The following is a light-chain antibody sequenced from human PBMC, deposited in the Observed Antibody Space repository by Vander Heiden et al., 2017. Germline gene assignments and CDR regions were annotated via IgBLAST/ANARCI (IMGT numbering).Light chain of an antibody. V-gene: IGKV3-15*01. CDR2: GAS. CDR1: QGVRTN. J-gene: IGKJ1*01. Sequence: DILMTQSPATLSVSPGERVTPACRASQGVRTNSAWYQQKPGQPPRVLIFGASTRATGIPARFTGSGSETEFTLTISSLQSEDFAHYFCQQYNSWPWTFGQGTKVQL. CDR3: QQYNSWPWT.